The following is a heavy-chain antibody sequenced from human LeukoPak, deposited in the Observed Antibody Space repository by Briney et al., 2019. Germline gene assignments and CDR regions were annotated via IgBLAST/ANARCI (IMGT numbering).Heavy chain of an antibody. Sequence: GGSLRLSCAASGFTLSSYGMSWVRQAPGKGLEWVSAISGSGGSTYYADSVKGRFTISRDNSKNTLYLQMNSLRAEDTAVYYCAKGIQLWLPSDYWGQGTLVTVSS. CDR2: ISGSGGST. CDR1: GFTLSSYG. V-gene: IGHV3-23*01. CDR3: AKGIQLWLPSDY. D-gene: IGHD5-18*01. J-gene: IGHJ4*02.